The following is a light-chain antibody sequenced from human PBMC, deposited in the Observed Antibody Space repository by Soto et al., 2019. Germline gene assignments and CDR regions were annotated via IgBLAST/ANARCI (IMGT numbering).Light chain of an antibody. CDR2: GAS. Sequence: ELVLTQSPATLSVSPGERATLSCRASQSASITVAWSQQKPGQAPRLLFYGASTRATGIPARFSGSGSGTEFTLTISSLQSEDSGVYYCSRYNYCPPLTAGGGNKVDIK. CDR1: QSASIT. V-gene: IGKV3-15*01. J-gene: IGKJ4*01. CDR3: SRYNYCPPLT.